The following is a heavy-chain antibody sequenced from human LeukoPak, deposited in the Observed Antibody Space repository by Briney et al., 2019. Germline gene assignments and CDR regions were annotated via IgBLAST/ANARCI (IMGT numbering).Heavy chain of an antibody. CDR3: ARTMVRGEDYGMDV. V-gene: IGHV4-59*01. D-gene: IGHD3-10*01. CDR1: GGSISSYY. Sequence: SETLSLTCTVSGGSISSYYWSWIRQPPGKGLEWIGYIYYSGSTNYNPSLKSRVTISVDTSKNQFSLKLSSVTAADTAVYYCARTMVRGEDYGMDVWGQGTTVTVSS. CDR2: IYYSGST. J-gene: IGHJ6*02.